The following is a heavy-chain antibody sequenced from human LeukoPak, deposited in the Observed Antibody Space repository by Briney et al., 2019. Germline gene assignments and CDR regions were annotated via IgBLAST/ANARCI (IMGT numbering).Heavy chain of an antibody. D-gene: IGHD3-22*01. V-gene: IGHV3-7*03. CDR3: ARDKGDYDTSGSLFVF. CDR2: IKQDGSEK. CDR1: GFTFSRYW. J-gene: IGHJ4*02. Sequence: GGSLRLSCAASGFTFSRYWMSWVRQVPRKGLEWVANIKQDGSEKYYVDSVKGRFTISKDNAKNSLYLQMNSLRAEDTAVYYCARDKGDYDTSGSLFVFGGQGTLVTVSS.